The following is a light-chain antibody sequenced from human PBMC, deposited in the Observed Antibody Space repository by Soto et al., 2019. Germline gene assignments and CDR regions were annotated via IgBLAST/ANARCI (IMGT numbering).Light chain of an antibody. J-gene: IGKJ3*01. Sequence: DIQMTQSPSSLSASVGDRVTITCRASQAIHSYLNWYQQKPGKAPNLLIFATSTLQSGVPSRFSGSGSGTDFTLTISSLQPEDFATYYCPPRETFGPGTKVDIK. CDR3: PPRET. CDR2: ATS. CDR1: QAIHSY. V-gene: IGKV1-39*01.